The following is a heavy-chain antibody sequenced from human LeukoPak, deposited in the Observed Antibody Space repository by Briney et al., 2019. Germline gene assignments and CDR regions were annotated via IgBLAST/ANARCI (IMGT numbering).Heavy chain of an antibody. Sequence: GSLRLSCAASGFTFSSYAMSWVRQAPGKGLEWVSAISGSGGSTYYADSVKGRFTISRDNSKNTVYLQMNSLRAEDTAVYYCARPMDFDWLLSFDYWGQGTLVTVSS. J-gene: IGHJ4*02. CDR2: ISGSGGST. CDR1: GFTFSSYA. D-gene: IGHD3-9*01. CDR3: ARPMDFDWLLSFDY. V-gene: IGHV3-23*01.